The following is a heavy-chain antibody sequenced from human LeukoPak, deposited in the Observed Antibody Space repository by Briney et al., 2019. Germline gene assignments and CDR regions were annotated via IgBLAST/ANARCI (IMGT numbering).Heavy chain of an antibody. Sequence: SVKVSCKASGYIFTSYGISWVRQAPGQGLEWMGGIIPIFGTANYAQKFQGRVTITADESTSTAYMELSSPRSEDTAVYYCAGRIQLWLSPFDYWGQGTLVTVSS. CDR3: AGRIQLWLSPFDY. CDR2: IIPIFGTA. CDR1: GYIFTSYG. V-gene: IGHV1-69*13. J-gene: IGHJ4*02. D-gene: IGHD5-18*01.